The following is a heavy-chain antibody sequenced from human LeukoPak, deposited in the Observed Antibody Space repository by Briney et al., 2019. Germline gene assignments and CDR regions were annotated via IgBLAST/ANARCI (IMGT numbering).Heavy chain of an antibody. D-gene: IGHD1-26*01. CDR3: ASDSSGSYYFDY. V-gene: IGHV1-24*01. CDR2: FDPEDGET. CDR1: GYTLTELS. J-gene: IGHJ4*02. Sequence: ASVKVSCKVSGYTLTELSMHWVRQAPGKGLEWMGGFDPEDGETIYAQKFQGRVTMTEDTSTDTAYKELSSLRSEDTAVYYCASDSSGSYYFDYWGQGTLVTVSS.